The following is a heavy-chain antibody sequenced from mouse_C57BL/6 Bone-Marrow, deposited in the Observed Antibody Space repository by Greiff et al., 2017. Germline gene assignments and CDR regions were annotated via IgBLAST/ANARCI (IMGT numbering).Heavy chain of an antibody. V-gene: IGHV1-81*01. J-gene: IGHJ2*01. CDR3: ARNYYAYDYFDY. CDR1: GYTFTSYG. D-gene: IGHD2-1*01. Sequence: VQLQQSGAELARPGASVKLSCKASGYTFTSYGISWVKQRTGQGLEWIGEIFPRSGNTYYNEKFKGKATLTADKSSSTAYMELRSLTSEDSAVYFCARNYYAYDYFDYWGQGTTLTVSS. CDR2: IFPRSGNT.